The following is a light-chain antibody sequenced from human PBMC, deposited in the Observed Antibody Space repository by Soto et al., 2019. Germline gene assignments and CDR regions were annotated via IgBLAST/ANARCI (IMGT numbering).Light chain of an antibody. Sequence: EIVMTQSPATLSESPGERATLSCRASQSVSSNLAWYQQKPGQAPRLLIYGASTRATGIPARFSGSGSGTEFTLTISSLQSEHFAVYYCQQYNNWPPVTFGQGTKLEIK. V-gene: IGKV3-15*01. CDR3: QQYNNWPPVT. CDR2: GAS. CDR1: QSVSSN. J-gene: IGKJ2*01.